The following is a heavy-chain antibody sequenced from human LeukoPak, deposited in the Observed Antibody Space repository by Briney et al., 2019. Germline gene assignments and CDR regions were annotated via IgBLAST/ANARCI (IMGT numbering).Heavy chain of an antibody. CDR1: GGSFSGYY. Sequence: ASETLSLTCAVYGGSFSGYYWSWIRQPPGKGLEWIGEINHSGSTNYNPSLKSRVTISVDTSKNQFSLKLSSVTAADTAVYYCATLRIVATIGWENWFDPWGQGTLVTVSS. V-gene: IGHV4-34*01. CDR2: INHSGST. D-gene: IGHD5-12*01. J-gene: IGHJ5*02. CDR3: ATLRIVATIGWENWFDP.